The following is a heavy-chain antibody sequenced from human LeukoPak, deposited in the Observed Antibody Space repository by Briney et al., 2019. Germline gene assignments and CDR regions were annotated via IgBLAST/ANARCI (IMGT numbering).Heavy chain of an antibody. D-gene: IGHD4-23*01. CDR2: ISGSGGST. J-gene: IGHJ4*01. CDR3: ARDTRRYGGDSPVTFDY. Sequence: GGSLRLSCAASGFTFSSYAMSWVRQAPGKGLEWGSAISGSGGSTDYADSVKGRFTISRDNSKNTLYLQMNSLRAEDTAGYYCARDTRRYGGDSPVTFDYWGQGNLVTVHS. V-gene: IGHV3-23*01. CDR1: GFTFSSYA.